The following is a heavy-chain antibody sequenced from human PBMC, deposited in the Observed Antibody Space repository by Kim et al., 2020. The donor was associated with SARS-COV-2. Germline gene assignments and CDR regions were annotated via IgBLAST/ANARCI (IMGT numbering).Heavy chain of an antibody. Sequence: GGSLRLSCAASGFTFSTYGMSWVRQAPGKGLEWVSAITGNGAVTYYADSVKGRFAISRANSKNTLYLQMTSLRAEDTAIYYCAKIGPVAVIGRLCDSLG. CDR2: ITGNGAVT. D-gene: IGHD2-21*01. CDR1: GFTFSTYG. V-gene: IGHV3-23*01. CDR3: AKIGPVAVIGRLCDS. J-gene: IGHJ5*01.